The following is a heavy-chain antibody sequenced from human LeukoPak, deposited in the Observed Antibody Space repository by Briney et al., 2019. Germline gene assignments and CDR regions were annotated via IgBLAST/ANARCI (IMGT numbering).Heavy chain of an antibody. CDR1: GYTVTSYG. V-gene: IGHV1-18*01. D-gene: IGHD3-22*01. Sequence: GASVKLSCKASGYTVTSYGISWVRQAPGQGLEWMGWISAYNGNTNYAQKLHGRVTMTTDTSSSTAYIRLRSPRSDDPAVYYRAKSMYYYDSSGPSDYWGQGTLVTVSS. CDR3: AKSMYYYDSSGPSDY. J-gene: IGHJ4*02. CDR2: ISAYNGNT.